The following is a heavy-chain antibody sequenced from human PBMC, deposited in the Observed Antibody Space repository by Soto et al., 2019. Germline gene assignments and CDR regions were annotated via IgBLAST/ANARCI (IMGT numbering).Heavy chain of an antibody. J-gene: IGHJ6*02. CDR2: IKGDGTTI. CDR3: ARGIYLKYGMDV. V-gene: IGHV3-74*01. Sequence: EVQLVGSGGGLVQPGGSLRLSCAASGFTFSDYWMHWARQVPGKGLVWVSRIKGDGTTINYADSVKGRFTVSRDNAKITAYLQMNSLRAEDTAVYYCARGIYLKYGMDVWGQGTTVTVSS. CDR1: GFTFSDYW. D-gene: IGHD3-3*01.